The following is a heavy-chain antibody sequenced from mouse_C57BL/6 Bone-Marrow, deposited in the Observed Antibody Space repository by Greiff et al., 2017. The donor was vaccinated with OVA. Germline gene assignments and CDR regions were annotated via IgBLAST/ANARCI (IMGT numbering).Heavy chain of an antibody. V-gene: IGHV3-6*01. Sequence: EVQLQQSGPGLVKPSQSLSLTCSVTGYSITSGYYWNWIRQFPGNKLEWMGYISYDGSNNYKPSLKNRITITLDTSKNPFFLKLNSVTTDDTATYYCSRLLLLGYYFDYWGQGTTLTVSS. CDR1: GYSITSGYY. CDR2: ISYDGSN. D-gene: IGHD2-1*01. CDR3: SRLLLLGYYFDY. J-gene: IGHJ2*01.